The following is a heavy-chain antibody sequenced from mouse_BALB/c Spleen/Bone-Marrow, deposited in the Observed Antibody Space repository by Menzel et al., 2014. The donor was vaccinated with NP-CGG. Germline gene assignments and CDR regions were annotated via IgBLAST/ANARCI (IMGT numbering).Heavy chain of an antibody. CDR1: GFTFSDHY. J-gene: IGHJ3*01. CDR3: AREDDDGSWFAY. CDR2: ISDGGSYT. V-gene: IGHV5-4*02. Sequence: DVKLVESGGGLVKPGGSLKLSCAASGFTFSDHYMYWVRQTPEKRLEWVATISDGGSYTYYPDSVKGRFTISRDNAKNNLYLQMSSLKSEDTAMYYCAREDDDGSWFAYWGQGTLVTVSA. D-gene: IGHD2-12*01.